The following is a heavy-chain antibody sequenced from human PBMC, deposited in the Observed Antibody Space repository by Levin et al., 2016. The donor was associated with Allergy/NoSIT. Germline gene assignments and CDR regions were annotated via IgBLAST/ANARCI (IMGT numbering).Heavy chain of an antibody. J-gene: IGHJ4*02. Sequence: VRQMPGKGLEWMGWINPNSGGTNYAQKFQGRVTMTRDTSISTAYMELSRLRSDDTAVYYCARCSGGSCPDYWGQGTLVTVSS. V-gene: IGHV1-2*02. CDR3: ARCSGGSCPDY. D-gene: IGHD2-15*01. CDR2: INPNSGGT.